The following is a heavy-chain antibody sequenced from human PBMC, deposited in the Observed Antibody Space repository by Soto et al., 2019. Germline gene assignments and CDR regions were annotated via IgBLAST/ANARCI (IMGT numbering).Heavy chain of an antibody. V-gene: IGHV3-23*01. CDR3: AKDGSDGGAYVYSSDY. Sequence: EVQLLESGGGMVQPGGSLRLSCAASGFTFSSYAMSWVRQAPGKGLEWVSAISGSGGSTYYADSVKGRFTISRDNSKNTLYLQMNSLRAEDTAVYYCAKDGSDGGAYVYSSDYWGQGTLVTVSS. D-gene: IGHD5-12*01. CDR2: ISGSGGST. J-gene: IGHJ4*02. CDR1: GFTFSSYA.